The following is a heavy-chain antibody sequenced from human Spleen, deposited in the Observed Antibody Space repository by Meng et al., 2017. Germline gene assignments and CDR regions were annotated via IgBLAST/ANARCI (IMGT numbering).Heavy chain of an antibody. CDR2: INHSGST. D-gene: IGHD4-11*01. J-gene: IGHJ4*02. Sequence: SETLSLTCVVSGGSFSDYYWSWIRQPPGKGLEWIGEINHSGSTNYNPSLESRATISVDTSQNNLSLKLSSVTAADSAVYYCARGPTTMAHDFDYWGQGTLVTFDS. V-gene: IGHV4-34*01. CDR1: GGSFSDYY. CDR3: ARGPTTMAHDFDY.